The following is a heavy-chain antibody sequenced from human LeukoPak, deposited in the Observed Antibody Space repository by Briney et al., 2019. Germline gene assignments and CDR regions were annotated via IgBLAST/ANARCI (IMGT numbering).Heavy chain of an antibody. CDR3: VRAIAAARDY. CDR1: GFTFSSYW. CDR2: INMDGFSI. J-gene: IGHJ4*02. V-gene: IGHV3-74*01. D-gene: IGHD6-13*01. Sequence: PGGSLRLSCAASGFTFSSYWMYWVRQAPGKGLAWVSRINMDGFSISYADSVKGRFTISRDNAKNTLYLQMNSLRAEDTAVYYCVRAIAAARDYWGQGTLVTVSS.